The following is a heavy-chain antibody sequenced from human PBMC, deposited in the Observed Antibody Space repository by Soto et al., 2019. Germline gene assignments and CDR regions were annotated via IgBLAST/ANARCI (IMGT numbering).Heavy chain of an antibody. CDR2: ISGSAINT. CDR3: AKGQGYYYDAIGYTFDY. CDR1: GFTFSNYA. Sequence: EVQLLESGGDLVQPGGSLRLSCAASGFTFSNYAMSWFRQAPGKGLEWVSAISGSAINTYYADSVRGRFTISRDNSKNTLYLQMNHLRAEDTAVYSCAKGQGYYYDAIGYTFDYWGQGTLVTVSS. J-gene: IGHJ4*02. D-gene: IGHD3-22*01. V-gene: IGHV3-23*01.